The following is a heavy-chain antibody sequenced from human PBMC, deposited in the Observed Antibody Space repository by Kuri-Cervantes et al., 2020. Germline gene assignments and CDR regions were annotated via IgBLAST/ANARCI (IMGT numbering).Heavy chain of an antibody. D-gene: IGHD6-19*01. J-gene: IGHJ6*02. CDR3: AKDRSGNYYAMDV. Sequence: GGSLRLSCAAFSSYWMHWVRQAPGKGLVWVSRINSDGSSTSYADSVKGRFTISRDNAKNSLRAEDTAVYYCAKDRSGNYYAMDVWGQGTTVTVSS. V-gene: IGHV3-74*01. CDR1: SSYW. CDR2: INSDGSST.